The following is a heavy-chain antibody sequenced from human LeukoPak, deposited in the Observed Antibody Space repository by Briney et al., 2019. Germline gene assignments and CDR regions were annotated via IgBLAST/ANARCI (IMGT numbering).Heavy chain of an antibody. V-gene: IGHV4-39*07. Sequence: SETLSLTCTVSGGSISSSSYYWGWIRQPPGKGLEWIGSIYYSGSTYYNPSLKSRVTISVDTSKNQFSLKLSSVTAADTAVYYCARVRQQLVRGYMDVWGKGTTVTVSS. CDR2: IYYSGST. D-gene: IGHD6-13*01. CDR1: GGSISSSSYY. CDR3: ARVRQQLVRGYMDV. J-gene: IGHJ6*03.